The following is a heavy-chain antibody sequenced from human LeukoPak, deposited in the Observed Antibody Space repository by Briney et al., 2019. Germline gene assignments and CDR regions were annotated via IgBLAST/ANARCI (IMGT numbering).Heavy chain of an antibody. D-gene: IGHD6-19*01. CDR2: IIPIFGTA. J-gene: IGHJ4*02. Sequence: GASVKVSCKASGGTFSSYAISWVRQAPGQGLEWMGGIIPIFGTANYAQKFQGRVTMTTDTSTSTAYMELRSLRSDDTAVYYCAADSSGWYGTSDYWGQGTLVTVSS. CDR3: AADSSGWYGTSDY. CDR1: GGTFSSYA. V-gene: IGHV1-69*05.